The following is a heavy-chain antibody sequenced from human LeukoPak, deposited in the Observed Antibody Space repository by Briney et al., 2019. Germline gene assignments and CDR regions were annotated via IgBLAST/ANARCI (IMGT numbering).Heavy chain of an antibody. V-gene: IGHV3-23*01. J-gene: IGHJ6*02. CDR1: GFTFSSFA. Sequence: GGSLRLSCAASGFTFSSFAMSWVRQAPGKGLEWVSVISGSGGTTYYADAVKGRFTISRDNSKNTLYLQMNSLRAEDTALYYCARGGYSYYYAMDVWAQGTTVTVSS. CDR3: ARGGYSYYYAMDV. D-gene: IGHD2-15*01. CDR2: ISGSGGTT.